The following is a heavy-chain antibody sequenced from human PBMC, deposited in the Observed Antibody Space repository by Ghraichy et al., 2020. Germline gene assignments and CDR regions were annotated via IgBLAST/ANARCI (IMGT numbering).Heavy chain of an antibody. CDR1: GGSISSYY. V-gene: IGHV4-59*01. D-gene: IGHD3-10*01. Sequence: SETLSLTCTVSGGSISSYYWSWIRQPPGKGLEWIGYIYYSGSTNYNPSLKSRVTISVDTSKNQFSLKLSSVTAADTAVYYCARARPGVRGAGGYYGMDVWGQGTTVTVSS. CDR3: ARARPGVRGAGGYYGMDV. J-gene: IGHJ6*02. CDR2: IYYSGST.